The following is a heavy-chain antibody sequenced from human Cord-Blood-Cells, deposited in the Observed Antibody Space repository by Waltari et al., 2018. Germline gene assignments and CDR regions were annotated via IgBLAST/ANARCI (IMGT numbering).Heavy chain of an antibody. V-gene: IGHV1-58*01. CDR2: IVVGRGNT. CDR3: AAGRPIAAAGTIGY. D-gene: IGHD6-13*01. J-gene: IGHJ4*02. Sequence: QMQLVQSGPEVKKPGTSVKVSCKASGFTFTSSAVQWVRQARGQRREWIGWIVVGRGNTNYAQKFQERVTINRDMSTSTAYMELGSRRSEDTAVYYCAAGRPIAAAGTIGYWGQGTLVTVSS. CDR1: GFTFTSSA.